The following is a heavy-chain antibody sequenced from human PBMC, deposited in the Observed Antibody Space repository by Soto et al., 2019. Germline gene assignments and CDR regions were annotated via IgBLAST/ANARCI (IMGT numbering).Heavy chain of an antibody. J-gene: IGHJ6*02. Sequence: SETLSLTCTVSGGSISSSSYYWGWIRQPPGKGLEWIGSIYYSGSTYYNPSLKSRVTISVDTSKNQFSLKLSSVTAADTAVYYCARHLTYYDFWSGYYWPSGYYYGMDVWGQGTTVTVSS. CDR3: ARHLTYYDFWSGYYWPSGYYYGMDV. V-gene: IGHV4-39*01. D-gene: IGHD3-3*01. CDR1: GGSISSSSYY. CDR2: IYYSGST.